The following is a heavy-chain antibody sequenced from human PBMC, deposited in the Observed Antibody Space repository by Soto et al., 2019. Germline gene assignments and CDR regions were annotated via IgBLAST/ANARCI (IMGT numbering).Heavy chain of an antibody. CDR2: MNPNSGTT. Sequence: QVHLVQSGAEVKKPGASVKVSCKASGYTFTSYALNWLRQASGRGLVWMGWMNPNSGTTFYAQPFRGRVTTTRDISTNTAYLEVTRLRSEDTAMYYCATVNTTWNLASWGPGTVVTVS. J-gene: IGHJ4*02. CDR3: ATVNTTWNLAS. V-gene: IGHV1-8*01. CDR1: GYTFTSYA. D-gene: IGHD1-1*01.